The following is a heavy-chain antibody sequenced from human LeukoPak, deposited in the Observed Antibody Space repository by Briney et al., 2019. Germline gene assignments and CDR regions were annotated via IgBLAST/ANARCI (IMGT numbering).Heavy chain of an antibody. V-gene: IGHV3-23*01. CDR1: GFTFSSYA. Sequence: GGSLRLSCAASGFTFSSYAMSWVRRAPGKGLEWVSPISGSGGSTYYADSVKGRFTISRDNSKNTLYLQMNSLRAEDTAVYYCANDPTYYDILTVYYRAEFDYWGQGTLVTVSS. CDR2: ISGSGGST. J-gene: IGHJ4*02. D-gene: IGHD3-9*01. CDR3: ANDPTYYDILTVYYRAEFDY.